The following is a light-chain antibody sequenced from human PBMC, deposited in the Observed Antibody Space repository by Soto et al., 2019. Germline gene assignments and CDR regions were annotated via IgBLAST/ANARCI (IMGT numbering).Light chain of an antibody. V-gene: IGKV3-20*01. Sequence: EIVLTQSPGTLSLSPGERATLSCRASQSVPSNYLAWYQQRPGQAPRLLIYGASPRAAGVPDRFSGSGSGTEFTLTVNRLEPEDFAVFYCHQYDRSAIFTFGPGTTVDIK. CDR1: QSVPSNY. J-gene: IGKJ3*01. CDR3: HQYDRSAIFT. CDR2: GAS.